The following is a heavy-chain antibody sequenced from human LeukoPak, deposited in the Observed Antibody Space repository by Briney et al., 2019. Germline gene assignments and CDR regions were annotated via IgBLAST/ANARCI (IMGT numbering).Heavy chain of an antibody. CDR1: GFTFSSYS. CDR3: ARDPSGYCSGGRCYYNWFDP. V-gene: IGHV3-21*04. CDR2: ISSSSSYI. J-gene: IGHJ5*02. Sequence: GGSLRLSCAASGFTFSSYSMNWVRQAPGKGLEWVSSISSSSSYIYYADSVKGRFTISRDYSTSMVFLQMNTLRAEDTAVYYCARDPSGYCSGGRCYYNWFDPRGQGTLVTVSS. D-gene: IGHD2-15*01.